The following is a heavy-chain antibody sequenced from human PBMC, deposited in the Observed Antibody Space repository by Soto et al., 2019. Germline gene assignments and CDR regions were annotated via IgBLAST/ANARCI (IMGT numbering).Heavy chain of an antibody. V-gene: IGHV2-70*11. J-gene: IGHJ5*02. D-gene: IGHD5-18*01. Sequence: SGPTLVNPTQTLTLTCTFSGFSLSTSGMCVSWIRQPPGKALEWLARIDWDDDKYYSTSLKTRLTISKDTSNNQVVLTMTNMDPMDTATYYCARDQIQRSGPGWFDPWGQGTLVTVSS. CDR3: ARDQIQRSGPGWFDP. CDR1: GFSLSTSGMC. CDR2: IDWDDDK.